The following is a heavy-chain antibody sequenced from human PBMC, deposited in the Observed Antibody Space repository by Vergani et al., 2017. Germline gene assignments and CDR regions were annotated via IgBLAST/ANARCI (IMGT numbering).Heavy chain of an antibody. CDR2: VSFRGDT. D-gene: IGHD6-19*01. CDR1: GASVNSYY. V-gene: IGHV4-59*02. CDR3: ARAQRIXVAGQPSRGSYMDV. Sequence: QVKLQESGPGLVKPSETLALTCTVSGASVNSYYWSWIRQPPGKGLEWMGYVSFRGDTLYDPSVKGRMTISLNTSSNQFSLYLTSVTAADTAVYYCARAQRIXVAGQPSRGSYMDVWGKGTTVTVSS. J-gene: IGHJ6*03.